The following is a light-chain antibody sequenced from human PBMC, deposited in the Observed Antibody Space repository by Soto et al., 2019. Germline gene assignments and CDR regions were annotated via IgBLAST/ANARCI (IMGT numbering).Light chain of an antibody. CDR1: SSDVGGYNY. CDR3: SSYTSNRIYV. V-gene: IGLV2-14*01. CDR2: GVT. J-gene: IGLJ1*01. Sequence: QSALTQPASVSGSPGQSITFSCTGTSSDVGGYNYVSWYQQHPGKAPRLLIHGVTTRPSGISGRFSASKSGLTASLTISGLQPEDEADYYCSSYTSNRIYVFGPGTKVTVL.